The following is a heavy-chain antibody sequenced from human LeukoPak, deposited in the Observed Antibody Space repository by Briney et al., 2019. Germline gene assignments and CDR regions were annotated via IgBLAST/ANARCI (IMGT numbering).Heavy chain of an antibody. Sequence: ASVKVSCKASGYTFTGYYMHWVRQAPGQGLEWMGWINPNSGGTNYAQKFQGRVTITRDTSKSTAYMELSSLRSEDTAVYYCARHQGYCSRTTCYFEGFDIWGQGTMVTVSS. V-gene: IGHV1-2*02. D-gene: IGHD2-2*01. J-gene: IGHJ3*02. CDR3: ARHQGYCSRTTCYFEGFDI. CDR1: GYTFTGYY. CDR2: INPNSGGT.